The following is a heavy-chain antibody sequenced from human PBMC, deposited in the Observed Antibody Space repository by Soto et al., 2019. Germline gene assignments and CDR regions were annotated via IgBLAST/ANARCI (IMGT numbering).Heavy chain of an antibody. CDR1: GGSISSSSYY. Sequence: QLQLQESGPGLVKPSETLSLTCTVSGGSISSSSYYWGWIRQPPGKGLEWIGSIYYSGSTYYNPSLKGRVTISVDTSKNQFSLKLSSVTAADTAVYYCARQPNSGPSIDYWGQGTLVTVSS. J-gene: IGHJ4*02. CDR2: IYYSGST. CDR3: ARQPNSGPSIDY. V-gene: IGHV4-39*01. D-gene: IGHD3-10*01.